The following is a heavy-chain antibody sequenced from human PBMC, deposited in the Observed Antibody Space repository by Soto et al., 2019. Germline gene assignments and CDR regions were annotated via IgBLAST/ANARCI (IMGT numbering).Heavy chain of an antibody. J-gene: IGHJ5*02. CDR3: AHIPNYYQYDWFDP. D-gene: IGHD3-16*01. Sequence: QITLKESGPTLVKPTQTLTLTCTFSGFSLTTRGVGVGWIRQPPGKALECLALIYWDDDKRYSPSLQSRLSITKDTSNNQVVLTMTNVDPVDTATDYCAHIPNYYQYDWFDPWGQGTLVSVSS. CDR1: GFSLTTRGVG. CDR2: IYWDDDK. V-gene: IGHV2-5*02.